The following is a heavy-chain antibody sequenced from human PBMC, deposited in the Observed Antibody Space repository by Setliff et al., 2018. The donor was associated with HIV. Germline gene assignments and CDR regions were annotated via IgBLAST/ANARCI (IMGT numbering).Heavy chain of an antibody. J-gene: IGHJ4*02. CDR2: VDPKNGKT. D-gene: IGHD3-10*01. CDR3: ATLDYYGSQTYNLALHY. CDR1: GYTFTDYY. Sequence: ASVKVSCKASGYTFTDYYMHWVQQAPAKGLEWMGRVDPKNGKTLYAENLRGRITITADTSTDTAYMELNSLRSEDTAMYYCATLDYYGSQTYNLALHYWGQGTLVTVSS. V-gene: IGHV1-69-2*01.